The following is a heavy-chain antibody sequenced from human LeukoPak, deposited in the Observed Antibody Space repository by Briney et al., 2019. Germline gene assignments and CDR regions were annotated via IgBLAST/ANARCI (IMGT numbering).Heavy chain of an antibody. J-gene: IGHJ4*02. CDR3: AKDRFQGSYFDY. Sequence: GGSLRLSCAASGFTFSSYGMHWVRQAPGKGLEWVAVISYDGSNKYYADSVKGRFTISRDNSKNTLYLQMNSLRAEDTAVYYCAKDRFQGSYFDYWGQGTLVTVSS. D-gene: IGHD2-15*01. V-gene: IGHV3-30*18. CDR1: GFTFSSYG. CDR2: ISYDGSNK.